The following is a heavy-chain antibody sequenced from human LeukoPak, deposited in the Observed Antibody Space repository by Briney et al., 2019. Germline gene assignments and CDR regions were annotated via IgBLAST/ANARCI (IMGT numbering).Heavy chain of an antibody. CDR2: IKQDGSEQ. J-gene: IGHJ4*02. V-gene: IGHV3-7*01. CDR1: GFTFSSYW. CDR3: ARYSSSSYYFDY. D-gene: IGHD6-13*01. Sequence: PGGSLRLSCAASGFTFSSYWMSWVRQAQGKGLEWVANIKQDGSEQYYVDSVKRRFTISRDNAQNSLYLQMNSLRAEGTAVYYCARYSSSSYYFDYWGQGTLVTASS.